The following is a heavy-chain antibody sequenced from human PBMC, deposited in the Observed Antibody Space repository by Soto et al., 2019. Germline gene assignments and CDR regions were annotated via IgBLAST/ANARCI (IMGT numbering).Heavy chain of an antibody. D-gene: IGHD5-18*01. CDR1: GGSISSGDYY. Sequence: SETLSLTCTVSGGSISSGDYYWSWIRQPPGKGLEWIAYIHYSGSTYYNPSLKSRVTISVDTSKNQFSLKLSSVTAADTAVYYCARANTAMVTGWFDPWGQGTLVTASS. CDR3: ARANTAMVTGWFDP. CDR2: IHYSGST. V-gene: IGHV4-30-4*01. J-gene: IGHJ5*02.